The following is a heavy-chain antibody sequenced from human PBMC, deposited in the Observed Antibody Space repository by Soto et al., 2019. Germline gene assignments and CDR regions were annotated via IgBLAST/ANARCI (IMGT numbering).Heavy chain of an antibody. CDR3: ARRWPCNGMDV. J-gene: IGHJ6*02. V-gene: IGHV5-51*01. CDR1: GYRFPNYW. CDR2: IYPADSDT. Sequence: GESLKISCRTSGYRFPNYWIGWVRQMPGKGLEWMGIIYPADSDTRDSPSFQGQVTISADKSISTAYLHWSSLKVSDTAIYYCARRWPCNGMDVWGQGPTVTVSS.